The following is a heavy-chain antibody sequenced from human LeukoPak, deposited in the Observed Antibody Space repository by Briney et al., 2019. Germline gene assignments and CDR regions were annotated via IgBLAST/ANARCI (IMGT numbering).Heavy chain of an antibody. CDR2: IGIAGDT. CDR3: VRGGIQVSGIDAFDI. Sequence: PGGSLRLSCAASGFTFRSYDMHWVRQTPGRGLEWVSAIGIAGDTHYPDSVKGRFTISRENAKNSMYLQVNSLKDGDTAVYYCVRGGIQVSGIDAFDIWGQGTMVTVSS. V-gene: IGHV3-13*01. D-gene: IGHD5/OR15-5a*01. CDR1: GFTFRSYD. J-gene: IGHJ3*02.